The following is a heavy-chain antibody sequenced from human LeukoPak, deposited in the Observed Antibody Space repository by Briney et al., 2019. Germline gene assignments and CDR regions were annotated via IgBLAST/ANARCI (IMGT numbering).Heavy chain of an antibody. CDR3: ARVWWDDPYYYYYMDV. Sequence: PSETLSLTCTVSGYSVSSGYYWGWIRQPPGKGLEWIGSIYHSGSTNYNPSLKSRVTISVDTSKNQFSLKLSSVTAADTAVYYCARVWWDDPYYYYYMDVWGKGTTVTVSS. J-gene: IGHJ6*03. D-gene: IGHD2-21*01. CDR1: GYSVSSGYY. CDR2: IYHSGST. V-gene: IGHV4-38-2*02.